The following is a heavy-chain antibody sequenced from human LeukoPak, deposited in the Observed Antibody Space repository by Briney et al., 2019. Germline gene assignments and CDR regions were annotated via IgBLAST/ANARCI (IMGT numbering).Heavy chain of an antibody. CDR3: AREFSGSRPFDY. V-gene: IGHV1-18*04. CDR1: GYTFTSYG. Sequence: GASVTVSCKASGYTFTSYGISWVRQAPGQGLEWMGWISAYNGNTNYAQKLQGRVTMTTDTSTSTVYMELRSLRSDDTAVYCCAREFSGSRPFDYWGQGTLVTVSS. CDR2: ISAYNGNT. J-gene: IGHJ4*02. D-gene: IGHD1-26*01.